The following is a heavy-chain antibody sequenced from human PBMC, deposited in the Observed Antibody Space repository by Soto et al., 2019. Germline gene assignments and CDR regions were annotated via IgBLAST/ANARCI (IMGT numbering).Heavy chain of an antibody. CDR1: GYSFTSYW. Sequence: GESLKISCKCSGYSFTSYWIGLVRQMPGKGLEWMGIIYPGDSDTRYSPSFQGQVTISADKSISTAYLQWSSLKASDTAMYYCARRPYYDSSGYQDWFAPGGQGTLVTVPQ. D-gene: IGHD3-22*01. V-gene: IGHV5-51*01. CDR3: ARRPYYDSSGYQDWFAP. CDR2: IYPGDSDT. J-gene: IGHJ5*02.